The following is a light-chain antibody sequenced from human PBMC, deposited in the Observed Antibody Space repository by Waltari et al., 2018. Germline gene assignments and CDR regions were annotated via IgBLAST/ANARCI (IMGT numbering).Light chain of an antibody. CDR2: EVI. CDR1: RTDIGRYHL. CDR3: SSYAGTNFVL. J-gene: IGLJ2*01. V-gene: IGLV2-23*02. Sequence: QSALTQPASVSGSPGQSITISCTGPRTDIGRYHLVSWYQQFPDEAPKLIIYEVIERPSGVSNRFSGSKSGNTASLTISGLQAEDEADYYCSSYAGTNFVLFGGGTKLTVL.